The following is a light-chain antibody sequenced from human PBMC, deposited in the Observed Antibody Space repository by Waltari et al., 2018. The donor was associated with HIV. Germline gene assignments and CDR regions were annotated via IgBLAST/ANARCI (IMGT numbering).Light chain of an antibody. V-gene: IGKV1-5*03. CDR1: QNINNW. Sequence: DIQMTQSPSTLSASVGDRVTISCRASQNINNWLAWYQQKLGKAPKLLIYKASTLETGVPSRFSGSGSGTEFILTISSLEPYDYATYYCQQYDTYPETFGRGTKVEIK. J-gene: IGKJ1*01. CDR3: QQYDTYPET. CDR2: KAS.